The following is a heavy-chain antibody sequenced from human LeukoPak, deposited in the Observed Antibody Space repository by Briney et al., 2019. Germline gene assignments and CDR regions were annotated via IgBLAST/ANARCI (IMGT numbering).Heavy chain of an antibody. CDR2: ISSRSSYI. J-gene: IGHJ4*02. Sequence: GGSLRLSCAASGFTFSSYRMNWVRQAPGKGLEWVSSISSRSSYIYYADSVKGRFTISRDNAKNSLYLQMNSLRAEDTAVYYCARDLRSSGYYAFDYWGQGTLVTVSS. V-gene: IGHV3-21*01. D-gene: IGHD3-22*01. CDR3: ARDLRSSGYYAFDY. CDR1: GFTFSSYR.